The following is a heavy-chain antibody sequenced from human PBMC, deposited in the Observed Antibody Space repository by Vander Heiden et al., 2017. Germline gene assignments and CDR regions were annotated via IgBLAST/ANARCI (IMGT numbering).Heavy chain of an antibody. Sequence: EVQLVESGGGLVKPGGSLRLPCTDSGFAFSDAWMTWLRQAPGKGLEWVGRIRSKTDGGRTDFAAPVKGRFTISRDDSKNMVYLEMNSLKSEDTAVYYCTTERFAIFGGNWFDPWGPGTLVAVSS. V-gene: IGHV3-15*01. D-gene: IGHD3-3*01. CDR1: GFAFSDAW. J-gene: IGHJ5*02. CDR3: TTERFAIFGGNWFDP. CDR2: IRSKTDGGRT.